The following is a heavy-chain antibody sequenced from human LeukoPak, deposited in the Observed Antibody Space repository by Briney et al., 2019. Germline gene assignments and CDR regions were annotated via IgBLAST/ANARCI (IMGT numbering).Heavy chain of an antibody. CDR3: ARGEHVVAASYSFVWFDP. CDR2: IIPIFGTA. Sequence: SVKVSCKASGGTFSSYAISWVRQAPGQGLEWMGGIIPIFGTANYAQKFQGRVTITADESTSTAYMELSSLRSEDTAVYYCARGEHVVAASYSFVWFDPWGQGTLVAVSS. CDR1: GGTFSSYA. J-gene: IGHJ5*02. D-gene: IGHD2-15*01. V-gene: IGHV1-69*13.